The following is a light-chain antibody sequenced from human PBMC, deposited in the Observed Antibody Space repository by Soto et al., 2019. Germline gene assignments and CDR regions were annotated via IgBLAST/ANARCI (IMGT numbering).Light chain of an antibody. CDR1: QSVSISY. CDR2: ATS. V-gene: IGKV3-20*01. J-gene: IGKJ1*01. Sequence: EIVMTQSPGTLSLSPGERATLSCRASQSVSISYLAWYQKNPDQPPSLLIYATSSRATGIPGWFSGSCSGTYFTLTISRLDPEYFAVYYWQHNGSSRTFGQGTKVDIK. CDR3: QHNGSSRT.